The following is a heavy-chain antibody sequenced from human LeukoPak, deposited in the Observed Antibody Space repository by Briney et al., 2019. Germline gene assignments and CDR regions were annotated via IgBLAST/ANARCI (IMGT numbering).Heavy chain of an antibody. CDR3: AASSWYESWFDP. Sequence: GASVKVSCKASGYTFTSYDINWVRQATGQGLEWMGWMNPNSGNTGYAQKFQGRVTMTRDTSTSTVYMELSSLRSEDTAVYYCAASSWYESWFDPWGQGTLVTVSS. J-gene: IGHJ5*02. CDR2: MNPNSGNT. V-gene: IGHV1-8*01. D-gene: IGHD6-13*01. CDR1: GYTFTSYD.